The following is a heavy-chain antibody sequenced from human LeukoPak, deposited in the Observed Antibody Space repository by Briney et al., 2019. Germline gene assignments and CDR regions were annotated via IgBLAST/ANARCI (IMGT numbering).Heavy chain of an antibody. V-gene: IGHV4-39*01. CDR3: ARQTGSGLFILP. CDR1: GVSISSSTSY. Sequence: SETLSLTCTVSGVSISSSTSYWGWIRQPPGKGLEWIGSIYYSGNTYYNASLKSQVSISIDTSKNQFSLRLTSVTAADTAVYYCARQTGSGLFILPGGQGTLVTVSS. CDR2: IYYSGNT. J-gene: IGHJ4*02. D-gene: IGHD3/OR15-3a*01.